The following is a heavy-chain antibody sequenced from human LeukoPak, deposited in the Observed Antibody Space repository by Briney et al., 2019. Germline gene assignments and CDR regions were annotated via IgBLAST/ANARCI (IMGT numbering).Heavy chain of an antibody. Sequence: PGGSLRLSCAASGFTFSDYYMSWIRQAPGKGLEWVPYISSSGSTIYYADSVKGRFTISRDNAKNSLYLQMNSLRAEDTAVYYCARDEGSYGDNWFDPWGQGTLVTVSS. CDR2: ISSSGSTI. J-gene: IGHJ5*02. D-gene: IGHD1-26*01. V-gene: IGHV3-11*01. CDR1: GFTFSDYY. CDR3: ARDEGSYGDNWFDP.